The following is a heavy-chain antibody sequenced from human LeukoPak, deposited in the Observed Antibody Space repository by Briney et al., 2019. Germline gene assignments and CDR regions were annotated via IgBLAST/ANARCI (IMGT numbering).Heavy chain of an antibody. CDR1: GYTFTSYG. CDR2: ISAYNGNT. D-gene: IGHD6-19*01. CDR3: ARVQGAGIGNAFDI. J-gene: IGHJ3*02. Sequence: ASVKVSCKASGYTFTSYGISRVRQAPGQGLEWMGWISAYNGNTNYAQKLQGRVTMTTDTSTSTAYMELRSPRSDDTAVYYCARVQGAGIGNAFDIWGQGTMVTVSS. V-gene: IGHV1-18*01.